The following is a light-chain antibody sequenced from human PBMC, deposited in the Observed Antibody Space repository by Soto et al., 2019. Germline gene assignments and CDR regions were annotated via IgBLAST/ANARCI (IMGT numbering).Light chain of an antibody. CDR2: GAS. CDR1: QSVSSD. CDR3: QQYGSSPQT. J-gene: IGKJ1*01. Sequence: EIVLTQSPATLSLSPGERATLSCRASQSVSSDLAWYQQKPGQAPRLLIYGASTRATGIPDRFSGSGSGTDFTLTIARLEPGDFAVYYCQQYGSSPQTFGQGTKVDIK. V-gene: IGKV3-20*01.